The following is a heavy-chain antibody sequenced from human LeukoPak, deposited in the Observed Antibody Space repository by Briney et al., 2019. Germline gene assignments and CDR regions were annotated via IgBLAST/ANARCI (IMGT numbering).Heavy chain of an antibody. D-gene: IGHD3-9*01. J-gene: IGHJ4*02. V-gene: IGHV4-39*01. Sequence: PSETLSLTCTVSGGSISSSSYYWGWIRQPPGKGLEWIVSIYYSGSTYYNPSLKSRVTISVDTSKNQFSLKLSSVTAADTAVYYCARRRAGLYYDILTGYFDYWGQGTLVTVSS. CDR3: ARRRAGLYYDILTGYFDY. CDR2: IYYSGST. CDR1: GGSISSSSYY.